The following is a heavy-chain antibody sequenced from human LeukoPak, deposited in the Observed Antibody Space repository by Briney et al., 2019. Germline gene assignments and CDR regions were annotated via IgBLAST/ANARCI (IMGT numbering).Heavy chain of an antibody. Sequence: SGPLSLTCAVSGGCISSSNWWSWVRQPPGKGLEWIGEINHSRSTNYNPSLKSRVTISVDTSKNQFSLKLSSVTAAETAMFYCARGLGPGNWFDPWGQGTLVTVSS. V-gene: IGHV4-4*02. J-gene: IGHJ5*02. CDR3: ARGLGPGNWFDP. CDR2: INHSRST. CDR1: GGCISSSNW. D-gene: IGHD3-10*01.